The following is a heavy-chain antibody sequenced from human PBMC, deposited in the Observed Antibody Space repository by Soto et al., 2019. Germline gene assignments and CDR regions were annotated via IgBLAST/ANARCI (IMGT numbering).Heavy chain of an antibody. D-gene: IGHD3-10*01. Sequence: ASVKVSCKASGYTFTSYDISWVRQAPGQGLEWMGWISTYNGNTNYAQKLQGRVTMTTDTSTSTAYMELRSLRGEDTAIYYCARLGPYGSETYSFRYNWFDPWGQGTLVTVSS. J-gene: IGHJ5*02. CDR1: GYTFTSYD. CDR2: ISTYNGNT. CDR3: ARLGPYGSETYSFRYNWFDP. V-gene: IGHV1-18*01.